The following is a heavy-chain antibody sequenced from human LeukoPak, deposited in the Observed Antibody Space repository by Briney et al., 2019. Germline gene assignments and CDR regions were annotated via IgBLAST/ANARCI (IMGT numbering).Heavy chain of an antibody. CDR1: GYTFTSYG. CDR3: ARDLGDYYDSDGYYSARHFTY. Sequence: ASVKVSCKASGYTFTSYGISRVRQAPGQGLEWMGWISTYNGNTNYAQNLQGRVTMTTDTSTSTAYMELRSLRSDDTAVYYCARDLGDYYDSDGYYSARHFTYWGQGTLVTVSS. V-gene: IGHV1-18*01. D-gene: IGHD3-22*01. J-gene: IGHJ4*02. CDR2: ISTYNGNT.